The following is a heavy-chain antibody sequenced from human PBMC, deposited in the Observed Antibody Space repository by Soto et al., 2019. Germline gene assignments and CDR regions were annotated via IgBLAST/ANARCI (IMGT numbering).Heavy chain of an antibody. J-gene: IGHJ4*02. V-gene: IGHV4-34*01. Sequence: SETLSLTCAVYGGSVSGDYCSWIRQPPGKGLEWIGEINHSVATNYNPSLKSRVTVSLDTSKNQLSLKLTSVTAADTAVYYCARGRSGPYYFSHPLDYWGQGSQVTVSS. D-gene: IGHD1-26*01. CDR2: INHSVAT. CDR1: GGSVSGDY. CDR3: ARGRSGPYYFSHPLDY.